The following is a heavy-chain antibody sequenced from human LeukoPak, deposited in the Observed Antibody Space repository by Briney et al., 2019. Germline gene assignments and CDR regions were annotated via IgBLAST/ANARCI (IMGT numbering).Heavy chain of an antibody. Sequence: GASVKVSCKASGYTFTGYYMHWVRQAPGQGGEWMGWINPNSGGTNYAQKFQGRVTMTRDTSISTAYMELSRLRSDDTAVYYCAGDLYYDSSGYYFGGYWGQGTLVTVSS. CDR2: INPNSGGT. D-gene: IGHD3-22*01. CDR1: GYTFTGYY. J-gene: IGHJ4*02. V-gene: IGHV1-2*02. CDR3: AGDLYYDSSGYYFGGY.